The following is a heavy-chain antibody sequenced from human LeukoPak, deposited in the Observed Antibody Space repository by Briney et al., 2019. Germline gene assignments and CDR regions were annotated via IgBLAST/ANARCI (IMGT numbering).Heavy chain of an antibody. CDR2: ISAYNGNT. Sequence: AASVKVSCKASGYTFTSYGISWVRQAPGQGLEWMGWISAYNGNTNYAQKLQGRVTMTTDTSTGTAYMELRSLRSDDTAVYYCARDDCSSTSCYYYYMDVWGKGTTVTVSS. CDR1: GYTFTSYG. CDR3: ARDDCSSTSCYYYYMDV. V-gene: IGHV1-18*01. D-gene: IGHD2-2*01. J-gene: IGHJ6*03.